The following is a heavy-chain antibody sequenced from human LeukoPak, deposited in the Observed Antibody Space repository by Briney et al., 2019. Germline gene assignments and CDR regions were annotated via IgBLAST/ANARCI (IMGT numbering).Heavy chain of an antibody. CDR2: ISSSGSII. CDR3: AKVGLEEGSGKARTPFDP. V-gene: IGHV3-11*01. CDR1: GFTLSDYY. D-gene: IGHD3-10*01. J-gene: IGHJ5*02. Sequence: GGSLRLSCAASGFTLSDYYMSWIRQAPGKGLECVSYISSSGSIIYYAESVKGRFTIYRDNAMKSLYLQMNSLRAEDTAVYYCAKVGLEEGSGKARTPFDPWGQGTLVTVSS.